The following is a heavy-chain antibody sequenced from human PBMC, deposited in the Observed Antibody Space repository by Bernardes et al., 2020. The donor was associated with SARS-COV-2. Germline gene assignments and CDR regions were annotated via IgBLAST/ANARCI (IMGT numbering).Heavy chain of an antibody. J-gene: IGHJ4*02. CDR2: IYPGDSDT. CDR1: GYSFTTYW. D-gene: IGHD1-26*01. V-gene: IGHV5-51*01. Sequence: GESLKISCKGSGYSFTTYWIAWVRQMPGKGLEWMGIIYPGDSDTRYSPSFQGQVTISADKSISTAYVQWSSLKASDTAMYYCARGRYSGSYFRDFDYWGQGTLVTVSS. CDR3: ARGRYSGSYFRDFDY.